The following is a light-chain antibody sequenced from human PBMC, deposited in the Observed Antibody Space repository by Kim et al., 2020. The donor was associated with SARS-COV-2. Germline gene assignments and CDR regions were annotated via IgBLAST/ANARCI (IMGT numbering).Light chain of an antibody. CDR3: CSCAGSSTL. Sequence: PGQSITTSGTGTSSDVGGYHLVPWYKKHPGKAPKLMIYEVSKRPSGVSNRFSGSKSGNTASLTISGLQAEDEADYYCCSCAGSSTLFGGGTQLTVL. CDR1: SSDVGGYHL. CDR2: EVS. V-gene: IGLV2-23*02. J-gene: IGLJ2*01.